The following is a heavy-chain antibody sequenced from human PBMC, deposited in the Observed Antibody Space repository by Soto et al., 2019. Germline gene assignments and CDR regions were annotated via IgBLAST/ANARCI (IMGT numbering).Heavy chain of an antibody. CDR3: ARTIFGVATYYFDY. D-gene: IGHD3-3*01. V-gene: IGHV1-8*01. CDR2: MSPSSGTT. Sequence: QVQLVQSGAEVKKPGASVKVSCKASGYTFTSYDISWVRQATGQGLEWMGWMSPSSGTTGFVLKFQGRVTVTRDTSISTAYMEVTSLTSEDTGVYYCARTIFGVATYYFDYWGQGTLVTVSS. J-gene: IGHJ4*02. CDR1: GYTFTSYD.